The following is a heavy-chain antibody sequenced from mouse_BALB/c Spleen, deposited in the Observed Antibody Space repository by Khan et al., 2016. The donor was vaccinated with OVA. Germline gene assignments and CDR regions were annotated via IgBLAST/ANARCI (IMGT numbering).Heavy chain of an antibody. J-gene: IGHJ2*01. CDR3: ARTARIKY. V-gene: IGHV3-2*02. CDR2: ISYSGST. D-gene: IGHD1-2*01. Sequence: EVQLQESGPGLVKPSQSLYLTCTVTDYSITSGYGWNWIRQFPGNKLEWMGYISYSGSTNYNPSLKSRISITRDTSKNQFFLQLNSVTTEDTATYYCARTARIKYWGQGTTLTVSS. CDR1: DYSITSGYG.